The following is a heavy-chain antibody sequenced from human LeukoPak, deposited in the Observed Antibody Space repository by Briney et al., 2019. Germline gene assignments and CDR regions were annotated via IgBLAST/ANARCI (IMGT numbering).Heavy chain of an antibody. D-gene: IGHD4-17*01. CDR2: ISSSGSTI. Sequence: GGSLRLSCAASGFTFSDYYMSWIRQAPGKGLEWVSYISSSGSTIYYADSVKGRFTISRDNAKNSLYLQMNSLRAEDTAVYYCARDVTTYYYYGMDVWGQGTTVTVSS. V-gene: IGHV3-11*04. J-gene: IGHJ6*02. CDR1: GFTFSDYY. CDR3: ARDVTTYYYYGMDV.